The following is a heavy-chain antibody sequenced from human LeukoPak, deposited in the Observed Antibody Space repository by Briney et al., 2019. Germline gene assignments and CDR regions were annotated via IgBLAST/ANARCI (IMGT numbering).Heavy chain of an antibody. CDR1: GFTFSTFA. D-gene: IGHD2-8*02. CDR2: IFPSGGEI. Sequence: GGSLRLPCAASGFTFSTFAMIWVRQPPGKGLEWVSSIFPSGGEIHYADSVRGRFTISRDNSKSTLSLQMNSLRAEDTAIYYRATYRQVLLPFESWGQGTLVTVSS. CDR3: ATYRQVLLPFES. V-gene: IGHV3-23*01. J-gene: IGHJ4*02.